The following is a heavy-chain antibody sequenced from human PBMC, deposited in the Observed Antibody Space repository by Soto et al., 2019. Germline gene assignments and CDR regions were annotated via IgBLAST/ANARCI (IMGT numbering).Heavy chain of an antibody. V-gene: IGHV3-30-3*01. J-gene: IGHJ4*01. CDR2: ISYDVNNK. CDR1: GFSFSTYA. Sequence: AGGSLRLSCAASGFSFSTYAMHWVRQAPGKGLEWVSVISYDVNNKYYADFVKGRFTISRDSSEKMLYLQMNGLKPDDTAVYYCTDLDYWGHGTLVTVSS. CDR3: TDLDY.